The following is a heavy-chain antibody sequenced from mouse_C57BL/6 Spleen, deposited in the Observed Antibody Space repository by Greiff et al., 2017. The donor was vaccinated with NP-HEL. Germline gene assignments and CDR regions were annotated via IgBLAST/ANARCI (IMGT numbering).Heavy chain of an antibody. V-gene: IGHV1-19*01. CDR1: GYTFTDYY. D-gene: IGHD4-1*01. CDR3: ARSLTGTDYFDY. J-gene: IGHJ2*01. CDR2: INPYNGGT. Sequence: VHVKQSGPVLVKPGASVKMSCKASGYTFTDYYMNWVKQSHGKSLEWIGVINPYNGGTSYNQKFKGKATLTVDKSSSTAYMELNSLTSEDSAVYYCARSLTGTDYFDYWGQGTTLTVSS.